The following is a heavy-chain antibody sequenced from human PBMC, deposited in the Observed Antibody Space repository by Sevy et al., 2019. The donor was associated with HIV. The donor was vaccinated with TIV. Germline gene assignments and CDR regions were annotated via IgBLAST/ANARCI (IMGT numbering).Heavy chain of an antibody. V-gene: IGHV1-58*01. D-gene: IGHD3-16*01. CDR3: AAEDMTTWGGPLGVFDI. Sequence: ASVKVSCKASGFIFTNSAVQWVRQARGQPLEWIGWIVVGSGMTDYAQKFQERVTLTRDMSISTVYMELSSLRPEDTAVYYCAAEDMTTWGGPLGVFDIWGQGTVVTVSS. J-gene: IGHJ3*02. CDR2: IVVGSGMT. CDR1: GFIFTNSA.